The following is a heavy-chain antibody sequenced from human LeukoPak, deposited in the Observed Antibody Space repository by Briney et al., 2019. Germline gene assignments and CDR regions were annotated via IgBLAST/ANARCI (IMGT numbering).Heavy chain of an antibody. J-gene: IGHJ4*02. CDR3: ARHRPGGGSNDYFDF. Sequence: PSETLSLTCTVSHSSISSGYYWGWIRQPPGKGLQWIASIYRSGTSSYNPSLKGRVTISVGTSKNDFSLNLRSVTAADTAMYYCARHRPGGGSNDYFDFWGQGVPVTVSS. CDR2: IYRSGTS. D-gene: IGHD3-16*01. V-gene: IGHV4-38-2*02. CDR1: HSSISSGYY.